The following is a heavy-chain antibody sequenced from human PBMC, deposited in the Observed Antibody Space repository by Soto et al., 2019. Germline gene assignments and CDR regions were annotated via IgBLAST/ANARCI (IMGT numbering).Heavy chain of an antibody. CDR3: ARLSDYYDSSGYYYVGASDI. D-gene: IGHD3-22*01. Sequence: PSETLSLTCTVSGGSISGYYWSWIRQPPGKGLEWIGYIYYSGSTNYNPSLKSRVTISVDTSKNQFSLKLSSVTAADTAVYYCARLSDYYDSSGYYYVGASDIWGHGTLVTVSS. CDR2: IYYSGST. CDR1: GGSISGYY. V-gene: IGHV4-59*01. J-gene: IGHJ3*02.